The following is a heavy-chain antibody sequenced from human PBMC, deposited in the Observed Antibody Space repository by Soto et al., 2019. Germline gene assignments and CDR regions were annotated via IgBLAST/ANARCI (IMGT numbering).Heavy chain of an antibody. D-gene: IGHD5-12*01. CDR2: INAGNGTT. V-gene: IGHV1-3*01. J-gene: IGHJ4*02. CDR3: GRDRYWGDDYVRLGY. CDR1: GYTFTSYA. Sequence: ASVKVSCKASGYTFTSYAMHWVRQAPGQRLEWMGWINAGNGTTKYSQRFQGRVTITRDTSASTASMELTSRRSEDTAVYYGGRDRYWGDDYVRLGYWGQGTLVTV.